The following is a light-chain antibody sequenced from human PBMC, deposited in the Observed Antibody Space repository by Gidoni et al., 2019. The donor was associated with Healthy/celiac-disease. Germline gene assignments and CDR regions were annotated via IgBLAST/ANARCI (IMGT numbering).Light chain of an antibody. J-gene: IGKJ5*01. V-gene: IGKV3-20*01. CDR2: GAS. CDR3: QQYGSSLLS. CDR1: QSVSSSY. Sequence: EIVLTQSPGTLSLSPGERATLSCRASQSVSSSYLAWYQQKPGQSPRLLIYGASSRATGIPDRFSGSGSGTDFTLTISRLEPEDFAVYYCQQYGSSLLSFXQGTRLEIK.